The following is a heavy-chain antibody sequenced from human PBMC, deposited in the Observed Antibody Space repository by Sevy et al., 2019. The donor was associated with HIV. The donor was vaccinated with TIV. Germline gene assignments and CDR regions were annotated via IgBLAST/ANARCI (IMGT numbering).Heavy chain of an antibody. J-gene: IGHJ4*02. Sequence: GGSLRLSCAASGTPFSTSGIHWVRQAPGKGLEWVAFMHFDGSSTYYADALRGRFTISRDISKNALYLQMNSLRLEDTAVYYCAKQGHDGCWQRLASRGQGTLVTVSS. V-gene: IGHV3-30*02. D-gene: IGHD6-25*01. CDR3: AKQGHDGCWQRLAS. CDR1: GTPFSTSG. CDR2: MHFDGSST.